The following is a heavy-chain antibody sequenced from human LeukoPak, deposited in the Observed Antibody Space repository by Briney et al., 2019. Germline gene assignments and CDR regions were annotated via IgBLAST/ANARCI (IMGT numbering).Heavy chain of an antibody. J-gene: IGHJ4*02. CDR2: ISGSGGST. Sequence: GGSLRLSCAASGFTFSSYAMSWVRQAPGKGLEWVPAISGSGGSTYYADSVKGRFTISRDNSKNTLYLQMNSLRAEDTAVYYCAKDLTRGYSYGPEVSFDYWGQGTLVTVSS. V-gene: IGHV3-23*01. D-gene: IGHD5-18*01. CDR1: GFTFSSYA. CDR3: AKDLTRGYSYGPEVSFDY.